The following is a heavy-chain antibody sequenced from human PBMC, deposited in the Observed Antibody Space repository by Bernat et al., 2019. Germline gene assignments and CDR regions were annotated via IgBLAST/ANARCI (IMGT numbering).Heavy chain of an antibody. CDR2: IRNKANGWTT. D-gene: IGHD3-3*01. Sequence: EVQLVESGGGLVQPGRSLRLSCAASGFIFGDYAVCWFRLAPGRGLEWVGFIRNKANGWTTEYAASVNCRFTISRDDPKSIAYLQMNSLKIEDTAVYHCARGWSAIDYWGQGTVVTVSS. CDR3: ARGWSAIDY. CDR1: GFIFGDYA. V-gene: IGHV3-49*03. J-gene: IGHJ4*02.